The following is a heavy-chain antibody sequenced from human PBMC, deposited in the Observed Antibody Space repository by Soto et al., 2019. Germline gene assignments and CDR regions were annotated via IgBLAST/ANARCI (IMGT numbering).Heavy chain of an antibody. D-gene: IGHD6-13*01. J-gene: IGHJ4*02. CDR3: AKDGKIAAAGTWVKYFDY. V-gene: IGHV3-23*01. CDR1: GFTFSSYA. CDR2: ISGSGDKT. Sequence: GGSLRLSCTASGFTFSSYAMSWVRQAPGKGLEWVSAISGSGDKTYYADSVKGRFTISRDNSKNTLYLQMNSLRAEDTAVYYCAKDGKIAAAGTWVKYFDYWGQGTLVTVSS.